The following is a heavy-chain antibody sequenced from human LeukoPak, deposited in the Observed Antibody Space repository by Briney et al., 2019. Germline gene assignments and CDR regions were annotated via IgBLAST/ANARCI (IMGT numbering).Heavy chain of an antibody. D-gene: IGHD3-3*01. CDR2: ISYDVSNK. CDR1: GFTFSSYA. CDR3: ARAERITIFGVVMGAFDT. J-gene: IGHJ3*02. V-gene: IGHV3-30*04. Sequence: PGGSLRLSCAASGFTFSSYAMHWVRQAPGKGLEWVAVISYDVSNKYYADSVKGRFTISRDNSKNTLYLQMNSLRAEDTAVYYCARAERITIFGVVMGAFDTWGQGTMVTVSS.